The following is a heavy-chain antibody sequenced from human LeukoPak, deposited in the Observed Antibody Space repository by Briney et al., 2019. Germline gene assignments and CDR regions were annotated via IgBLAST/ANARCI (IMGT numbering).Heavy chain of an antibody. CDR2: ISSGGSST. D-gene: IGHD2-21*01. J-gene: IGHJ4*02. V-gene: IGHV3-74*01. CDR3: ARRGRRGGASNPIDY. CDR1: GFTLSSYC. Sequence: GGSLRLSCAASGFTLSSYCMHWVRQAPGKGLVWVSRISSGGSSTNYADSVKGRFTISRDNAKNTLYLQMDSLRAEDTAMYYCARRGRRGGASNPIDYCGQRTPVTVSS.